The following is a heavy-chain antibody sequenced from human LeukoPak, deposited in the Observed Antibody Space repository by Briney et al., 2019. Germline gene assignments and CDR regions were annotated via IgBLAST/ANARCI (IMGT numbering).Heavy chain of an antibody. J-gene: IGHJ4*02. V-gene: IGHV4-39*07. CDR1: GGSISSSSYY. D-gene: IGHD2-8*01. Sequence: SETLSLTCTVSGGSISSSSYYWGWIRQPPGKGLEWIGSIYYSGSTYYNPSLKSRVTISVDTSKNQFSLKLSSVTAADTAVYYCARVSVLMVYAIFDYWGQGTLVTVSS. CDR2: IYYSGST. CDR3: ARVSVLMVYAIFDY.